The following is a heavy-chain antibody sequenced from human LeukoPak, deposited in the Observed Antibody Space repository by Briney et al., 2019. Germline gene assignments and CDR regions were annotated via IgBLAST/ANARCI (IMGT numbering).Heavy chain of an antibody. Sequence: ASVKVSCKASGYTFSSYGISWVRQAPGQGLEWMGWISVYDGNTNYAQKVQDRVTMTTDTSTSTAYMELRSLRFDDTAVYYCAGWGEYCSGGSCLVTDSWGQGTLVTVSS. V-gene: IGHV1-18*01. D-gene: IGHD2-15*01. CDR2: ISVYDGNT. CDR3: AGWGEYCSGGSCLVTDS. CDR1: GYTFSSYG. J-gene: IGHJ4*02.